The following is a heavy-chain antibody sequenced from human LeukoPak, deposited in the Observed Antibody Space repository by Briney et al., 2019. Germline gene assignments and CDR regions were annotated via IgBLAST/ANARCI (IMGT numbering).Heavy chain of an antibody. J-gene: IGHJ4*02. V-gene: IGHV1-2*02. D-gene: IGHD3-22*01. CDR1: GYTFTGYY. Sequence: GASVKVSCKASGYTFTGYYMHWVRQAPGQGLEWMGWINPNSGGTNYAQKFQGRVTMTRDTSISTAYMELSRLRSDDMAVYYCARVTATFNSSGYSVFFDYWGQGTLVTVSS. CDR3: ARVTATFNSSGYSVFFDY. CDR2: INPNSGGT.